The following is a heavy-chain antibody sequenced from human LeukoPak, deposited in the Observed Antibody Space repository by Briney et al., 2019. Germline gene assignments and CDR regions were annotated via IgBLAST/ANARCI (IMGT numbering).Heavy chain of an antibody. CDR2: ISSSSSYI. D-gene: IGHD5-24*01. V-gene: IGHV3-21*01. Sequence: PGGSLRLCCAASGFTFSSYSMNWVRQAPGKGLEWVSSISSSSSYIYYADSVKGRFTISRDNAKNSLYLQMNSLRAEDTAVYYCARDGRPRWLQFVRYFDYWGQGTLVTVSS. J-gene: IGHJ4*02. CDR1: GFTFSSYS. CDR3: ARDGRPRWLQFVRYFDY.